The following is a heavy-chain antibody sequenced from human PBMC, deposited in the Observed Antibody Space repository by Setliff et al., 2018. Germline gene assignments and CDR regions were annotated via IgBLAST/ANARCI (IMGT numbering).Heavy chain of an antibody. D-gene: IGHD3-3*01. CDR3: ARVRVVQGYYEFDH. V-gene: IGHV4-39*07. Sequence: SETLSLTCTVSGDSISSSSYHWGWIRQSPGKGLEWIGNIYYNGDTNRNPSLKSRVTVSVDTSRDQFSLSLSSVTAADTAIYYCARVRVVQGYYEFDHWGQGTLVTVSS. J-gene: IGHJ4*02. CDR1: GDSISSSSYH. CDR2: IYYNGDT.